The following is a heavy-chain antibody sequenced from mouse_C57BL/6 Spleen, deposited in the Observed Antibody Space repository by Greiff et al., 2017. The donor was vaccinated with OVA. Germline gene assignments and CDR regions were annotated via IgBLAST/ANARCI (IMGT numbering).Heavy chain of an antibody. CDR3: ARGTTVVAPFAY. CDR1: GYTFTSYW. D-gene: IGHD1-1*01. CDR2: IDPSDSET. V-gene: IGHV1-52*01. J-gene: IGHJ3*01. Sequence: QVQLQQPGAELVRPGSSVKLSCKASGYTFTSYWMHWVKQRPIQGLEWIGNIDPSDSETHYNQKFKDKATLTVDKSSSTAYMQLSSLTSEDSAVDYCARGTTVVAPFAYWGQGTLVTVSA.